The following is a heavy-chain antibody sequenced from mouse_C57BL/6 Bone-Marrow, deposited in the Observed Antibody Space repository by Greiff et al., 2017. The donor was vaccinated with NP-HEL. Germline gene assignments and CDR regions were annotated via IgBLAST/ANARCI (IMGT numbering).Heavy chain of an antibody. J-gene: IGHJ3*01. D-gene: IGHD4-1*01. Sequence: VHLVESGAELVKPGASVKISCKASGYAFSSYWMNWVKQRPGKGLEWIGQIYPGDGDTNYNGKFKGKATLTADKSSSTAYMQLSSLTSEDSAVYFCARPKLGQGFAYWGQGTLVTVSA. CDR2: IYPGDGDT. V-gene: IGHV1-80*01. CDR1: GYAFSSYW. CDR3: ARPKLGQGFAY.